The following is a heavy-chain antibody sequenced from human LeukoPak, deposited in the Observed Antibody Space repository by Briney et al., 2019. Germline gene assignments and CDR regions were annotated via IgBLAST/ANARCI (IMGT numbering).Heavy chain of an antibody. CDR1: GFTFSSYA. CDR2: ISYDGSNK. D-gene: IGHD1-26*01. CDR3: ARVQIKRYSGSYYGLGQTEYFDY. J-gene: IGHJ4*02. V-gene: IGHV3-30-3*01. Sequence: GGSLRLSCAASGFTFSSYAMHWVRQAPGKGLEWVAVISYDGSNKYYADSVKGRFTISRDNSKTTLCLQMNSLRAEDTAVYYCARVQIKRYSGSYYGLGQTEYFDYWGQGTLVTVSS.